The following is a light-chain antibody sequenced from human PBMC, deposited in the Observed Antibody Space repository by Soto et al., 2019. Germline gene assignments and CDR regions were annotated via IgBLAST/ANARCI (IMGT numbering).Light chain of an antibody. CDR2: GNS. CDR1: SSNIGAGYD. CDR3: QSYDSSLSGYV. J-gene: IGLJ1*01. Sequence: QSVLTQPPSVSGAPGQRVTSSCTGSSSNIGAGYDVHWYQQLPGTAPKLLIYGNSNRPSGVPDRFSGSKSGTSASLAITGLQAEDEADYYCQSYDSSLSGYVFGTATKVTVL. V-gene: IGLV1-40*01.